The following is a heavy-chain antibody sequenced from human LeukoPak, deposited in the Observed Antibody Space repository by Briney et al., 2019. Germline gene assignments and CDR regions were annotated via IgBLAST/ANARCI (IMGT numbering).Heavy chain of an antibody. V-gene: IGHV4-34*01. CDR3: ASIRGITIFGVVIKGSS. CDR2: INHSGST. J-gene: IGHJ5*02. CDR1: GGSFSGYY. D-gene: IGHD3-3*01. Sequence: SETLSLTCAVYGGSFSGYYWSWIRQPPGKGLEWIGEINHSGSTNYNPSLKSRVTISVDTSKNQFSLKLSSVTAADTAVHYCASIRGITIFGVVIKGSSWGQGTLVTVSS.